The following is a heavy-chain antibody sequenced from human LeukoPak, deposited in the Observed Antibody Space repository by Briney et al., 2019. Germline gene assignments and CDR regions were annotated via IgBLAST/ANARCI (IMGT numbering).Heavy chain of an antibody. V-gene: IGHV3-48*03. CDR2: ISSSSGTTK. CDR3: ARAERGNFYGLVDY. CDR1: GFTFINYE. Sequence: GGSLRLSCAASGFTFINYEMYWVRQAPGKGLEWVSYISSSSGTTKYYADSVKGRFTISRDNAKNSLYLQMNSLRADDTAVYYCARAERGNFYGLVDYWGQGTLVTVSS. D-gene: IGHD1-26*01. J-gene: IGHJ4*02.